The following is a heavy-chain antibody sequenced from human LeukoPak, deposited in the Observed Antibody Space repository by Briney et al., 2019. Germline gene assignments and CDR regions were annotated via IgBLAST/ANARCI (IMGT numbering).Heavy chain of an antibody. CDR1: GFTFSSFG. CDR3: ARLQPYFYDSSGYSDY. V-gene: IGHV3-33*01. D-gene: IGHD3-22*01. Sequence: GGSLRLSCAASGFTFSSFGMHWVRQAPGKGLEWVAVIWYDGSNKYYADSVKGRFTIPRDNSKNTLYLQMNSLRAEDTAVYYCARLQPYFYDSSGYSDYWGQGTLVTVSS. J-gene: IGHJ4*02. CDR2: IWYDGSNK.